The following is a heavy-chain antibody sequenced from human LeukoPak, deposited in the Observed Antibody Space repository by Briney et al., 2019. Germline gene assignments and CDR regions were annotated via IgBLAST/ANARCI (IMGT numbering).Heavy chain of an antibody. D-gene: IGHD3-10*01. J-gene: IGHJ3*02. CDR1: GFTFSSYW. CDR3: ARVRYYGSGSYAFDI. V-gene: IGHV3-7*01. Sequence: PGGSLRLSCAASGFTFSSYWMSWVRQAPGKGLEWVANIKQDGSEKCYVDSVKGRFTISRDNAKNSLYLQMNSLRAEDTAVYYCARVRYYGSGSYAFDIWGQGTMVTVSS. CDR2: IKQDGSEK.